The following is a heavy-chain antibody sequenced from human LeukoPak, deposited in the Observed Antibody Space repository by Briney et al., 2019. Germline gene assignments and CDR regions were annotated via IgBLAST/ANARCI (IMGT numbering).Heavy chain of an antibody. Sequence: ASVKVSCKASGYTFTRYGINWVRQAPGQGLEWMGWISAYNTNTNYAQKLQGKVTLTTDTPTTTAYMELRSLRSDDTAVYYCARSEARNGGGDYLDSWGQGTLVTVSS. CDR3: ARSEARNGGGDYLDS. J-gene: IGHJ4*02. V-gene: IGHV1-18*01. CDR1: GYTFTRYG. CDR2: ISAYNTNT. D-gene: IGHD4/OR15-4a*01.